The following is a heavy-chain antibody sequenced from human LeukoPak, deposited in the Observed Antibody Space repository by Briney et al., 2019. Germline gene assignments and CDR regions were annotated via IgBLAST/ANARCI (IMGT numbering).Heavy chain of an antibody. CDR1: GFTFSNAW. J-gene: IGHJ3*02. CDR3: TTEGILAYCGGDCYSMFAFDI. D-gene: IGHD2-21*02. Sequence: PGGSLRLSCAASGFTFSNAWMSWVCQAPGKGLEWVGRIKSKTDGGTTDYAAPVKGRFTISRDDSKNTLYLQMNSLKTEDTAVYYCTTEGILAYCGGDCYSMFAFDIWGQGTMVTVSS. CDR2: IKSKTDGGTT. V-gene: IGHV3-15*01.